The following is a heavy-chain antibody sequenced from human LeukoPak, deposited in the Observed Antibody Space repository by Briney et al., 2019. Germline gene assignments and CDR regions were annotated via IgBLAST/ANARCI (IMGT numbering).Heavy chain of an antibody. CDR1: GFTFSSYS. CDR2: ISSSSSTI. CDR3: ARISSWYVLDY. J-gene: IGHJ4*02. Sequence: GGSLRLPCAASGFTFSSYSMNWVRQAPGKGLEWVSYISSSSSTIYYADSVKGRFTISRDNAKNSLYLQMNSLRAEDTAVYYCARISSWYVLDYWGQGTLVTVSS. V-gene: IGHV3-48*04. D-gene: IGHD6-13*01.